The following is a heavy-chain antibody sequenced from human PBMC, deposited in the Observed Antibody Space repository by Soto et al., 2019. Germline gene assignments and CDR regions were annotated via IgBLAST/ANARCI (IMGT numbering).Heavy chain of an antibody. CDR2: ISYDGTNE. Sequence: SGFTFSSYWMSWVRQAPGKGLEWVALISYDGTNEDYAESVRGRFTISRGNSKNTLYLDMNSLSAEDSAVYFCAKGVVREPAYFDYWGQGTLVTVSS. CDR1: GFTFSSYW. D-gene: IGHD3-10*01. J-gene: IGHJ4*02. V-gene: IGHV3-30*18. CDR3: AKGVVREPAYFDY.